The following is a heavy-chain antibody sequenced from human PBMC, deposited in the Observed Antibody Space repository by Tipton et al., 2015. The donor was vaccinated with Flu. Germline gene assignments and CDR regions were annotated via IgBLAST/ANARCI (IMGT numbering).Heavy chain of an antibody. CDR3: AKVIPELVAGLDY. CDR2: FSASARTT. Sequence: LSLTCTVSGDSMRSDYFWGWIRQAPGKGLEWVSGFSASARTTYFADSVKGRFTISRDNFKNTLYLQMNSVRAEDTAVYYCAKVIPELVAGLDYWGQGTLVTVSS. D-gene: IGHD6-19*01. V-gene: IGHV3-23*01. J-gene: IGHJ4*02. CDR1: GDSMRSDY.